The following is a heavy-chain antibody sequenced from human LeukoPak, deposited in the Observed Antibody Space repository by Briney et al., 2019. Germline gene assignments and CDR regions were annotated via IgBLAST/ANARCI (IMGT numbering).Heavy chain of an antibody. D-gene: IGHD1-26*01. J-gene: IGHJ4*02. Sequence: ASVKVSCKASGYTFTGYYMHWVRQAPGQGLEWMGWINPNSGGTNYTQKFQGRVTMTRDTSFSTAYMELSRLTSDDTAVYYCARDRSITEKYSGSYFPDYWGQGTLVTVSS. CDR2: INPNSGGT. CDR1: GYTFTGYY. V-gene: IGHV1-2*02. CDR3: ARDRSITEKYSGSYFPDY.